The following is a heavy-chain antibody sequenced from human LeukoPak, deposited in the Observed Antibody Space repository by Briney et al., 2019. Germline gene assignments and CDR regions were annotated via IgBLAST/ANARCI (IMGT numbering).Heavy chain of an antibody. V-gene: IGHV3-23*01. CDR2: ISGSGGST. CDR1: GFTFSSYG. CDR3: ARDLVRGVITDY. Sequence: GGSLRLSCAASGFTFSSYGMSWVRQAPGKGLEWVSAISGSGGSTYYADSVKGRFTISRDNSKNTLYLQMNSLRAEDTAVYYCARDLVRGVITDYWGQGTLVTVSS. J-gene: IGHJ4*02. D-gene: IGHD3-10*01.